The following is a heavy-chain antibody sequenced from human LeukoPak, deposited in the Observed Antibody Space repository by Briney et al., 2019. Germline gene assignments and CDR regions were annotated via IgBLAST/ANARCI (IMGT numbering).Heavy chain of an antibody. D-gene: IGHD1-26*01. V-gene: IGHV3-23*01. Sequence: GGSLRLPCAASGFTFSSYAMSWVRQAPGKGLEWVSAISGSGGSTYYADSVKGRFTISRDNSKNTLYLQMDSLRAEDTAVYYCAKDGMVGATVSAFDIWGQGTMVTVSS. CDR1: GFTFSSYA. CDR3: AKDGMVGATVSAFDI. CDR2: ISGSGGST. J-gene: IGHJ3*02.